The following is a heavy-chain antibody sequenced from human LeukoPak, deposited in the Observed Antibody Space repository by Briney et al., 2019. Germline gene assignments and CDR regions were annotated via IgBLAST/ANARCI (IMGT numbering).Heavy chain of an antibody. V-gene: IGHV3-23*01. CDR1: GFTFSTYA. D-gene: IGHD3-10*01. CDR3: ARAEYGSGSYLSFDI. CDR2: ISGSGGST. J-gene: IGHJ3*02. Sequence: GGSLRLSCAASGFTFSTYAMSWVRQTPEKGLEWVSAISGSGGSTYYADSVKGRFTISRDNSKNTLYLQMNSLRAEDTAVYYCARAEYGSGSYLSFDIWGQGTMVTVSS.